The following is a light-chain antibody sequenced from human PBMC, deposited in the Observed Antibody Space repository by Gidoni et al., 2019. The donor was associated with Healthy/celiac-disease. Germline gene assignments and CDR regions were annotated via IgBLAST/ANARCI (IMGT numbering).Light chain of an antibody. CDR1: KLGDKY. J-gene: IGLJ2*01. V-gene: IGLV3-1*01. Sequence: SYELTQPPSVSVSPGQTASTTCPGDKLGDKYACWYQQKPGPSPVLVIYQDSKRPSGIPERFSGSNSGNTATLTIRGTQAMDEADYYCQAWDSSTVVFGGGTKLTVL. CDR2: QDS. CDR3: QAWDSSTVV.